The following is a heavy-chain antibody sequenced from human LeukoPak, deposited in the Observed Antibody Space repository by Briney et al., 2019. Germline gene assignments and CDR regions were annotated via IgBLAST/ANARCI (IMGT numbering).Heavy chain of an antibody. V-gene: IGHV3-30*02. Sequence: PGGSLRLSCAASGFTFSSYGMHWVRQAPGKGLEWVAFIRYDGSNKYYADSVKGRFTISRDNSKNTLYLQLNSLRAEDTAVYYCARDRVGYSGYDYVSFIDYWGQGTLVTVSS. D-gene: IGHD5-12*01. CDR3: ARDRVGYSGYDYVSFIDY. CDR1: GFTFSSYG. CDR2: IRYDGSNK. J-gene: IGHJ4*02.